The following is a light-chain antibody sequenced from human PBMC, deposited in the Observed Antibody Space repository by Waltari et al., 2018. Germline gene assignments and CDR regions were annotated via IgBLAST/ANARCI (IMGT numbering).Light chain of an antibody. J-gene: IGKJ1*01. Sequence: VLTQSPGTLSLSPGESAPLSCSASQYSRNSLAWYQQKPGQPPRLLIFGASTRSIGIPDRFSGSGSGTDFTLTINRVEPEDFAVYYCQQYGSTLSWTFGQGTKLEIK. CDR1: QYSRNS. V-gene: IGKV3-20*01. CDR2: GAS. CDR3: QQYGSTLSWT.